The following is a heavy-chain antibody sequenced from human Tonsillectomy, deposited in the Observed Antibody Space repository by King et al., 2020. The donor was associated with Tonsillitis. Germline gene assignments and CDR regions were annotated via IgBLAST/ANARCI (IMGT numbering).Heavy chain of an antibody. CDR1: GFTFSSSA. CDR3: AKVVSTAMVYYFDY. J-gene: IGHJ4*02. D-gene: IGHD5-18*01. Sequence: QLVESGGGLVQPGGSLRLSCAASGFTFSSSAMAWVRQAPGKGPEWVSGISGSGGSTYYADSVKGRFTISRDNSKNTLYMQMNILGAEDTALYYCAKVVSTAMVYYFDYWGEGALFTVSS. V-gene: IGHV3-23*04. CDR2: ISGSGGST.